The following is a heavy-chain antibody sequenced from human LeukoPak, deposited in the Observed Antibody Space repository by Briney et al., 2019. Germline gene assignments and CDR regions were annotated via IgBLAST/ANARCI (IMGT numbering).Heavy chain of an antibody. Sequence: ASMKVSCKASGYTFTSYYMHWVRQAPGQGLEWMGIINPSGGSTSYAQKFQGRVTMTRDTSTSTVYMELSSLRSEDTAVYYCARDRAAYCGGDCYSVGLVYWGQGTLVTVSS. CDR2: INPSGGST. J-gene: IGHJ4*02. V-gene: IGHV1-46*01. CDR1: GYTFTSYY. D-gene: IGHD2-21*02. CDR3: ARDRAAYCGGDCYSVGLVY.